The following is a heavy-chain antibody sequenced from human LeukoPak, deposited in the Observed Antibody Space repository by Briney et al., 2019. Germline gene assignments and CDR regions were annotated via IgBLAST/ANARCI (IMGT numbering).Heavy chain of an antibody. V-gene: IGHV3-7*01. Sequence: GGSLRLSCAASGFTFSSNWMSWVRQAPGKGLEWVAGINPDGSVKHHVDSVKGRFTISRDNPKNSLSLQMDTLRAEDTAVYYCAKLLGPATRYDYWGQGTLVIVSS. D-gene: IGHD2-8*02. J-gene: IGHJ4*02. CDR1: GFTFSSNW. CDR3: AKLLGPATRYDY. CDR2: INPDGSVK.